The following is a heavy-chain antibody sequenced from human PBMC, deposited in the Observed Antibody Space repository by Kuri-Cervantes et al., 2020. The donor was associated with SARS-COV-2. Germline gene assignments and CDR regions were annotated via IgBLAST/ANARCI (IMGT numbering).Heavy chain of an antibody. Sequence: GSLRLSCTVSGGSISSYYWSWIRQPPGKGLEWIGYIYYSGSTYYNPSLKSRVTISVDTSKNQFSLKLSSVTAADTAVYYCARVDGSWYFFYWGQGTLVTVSS. CDR1: GGSISSYY. D-gene: IGHD6-13*01. CDR2: IYYSGST. CDR3: ARVDGSWYFFY. V-gene: IGHV4-59*12. J-gene: IGHJ4*02.